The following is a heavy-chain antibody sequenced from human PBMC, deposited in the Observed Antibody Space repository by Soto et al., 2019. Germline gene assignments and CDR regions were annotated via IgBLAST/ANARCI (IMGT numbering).Heavy chain of an antibody. CDR1: GFTFSSYS. V-gene: IGHV3-48*02. CDR3: ARDLLRYFDWLLDVGRRLDAFDI. J-gene: IGHJ3*02. D-gene: IGHD3-9*01. Sequence: GGSLRLSCAASGFTFSSYSMNWVRQAPGKGLEWVSYISSSSSTIYYADSVKGRFTISRDNAKNSLYLQMNSLRDEDTAVYYCARDLLRYFDWLLDVGRRLDAFDIWGQGTMVTVSS. CDR2: ISSSSSTI.